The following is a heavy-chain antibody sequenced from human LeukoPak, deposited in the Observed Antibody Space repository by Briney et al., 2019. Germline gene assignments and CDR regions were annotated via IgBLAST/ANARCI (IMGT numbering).Heavy chain of an antibody. D-gene: IGHD3-16*01. V-gene: IGHV4-30-4*01. CDR3: ARAGIMITFGGVIVTFDY. CDR1: GGSFSGYY. CDR2: IYYSGST. Sequence: SETLSLTCAVYGGSFSGYYWSWIRQPPGKGLEWIGYIYYSGSTYYNPSLKSRVTISVDTSKNQFSLKLSSVTAADTAVYYCARAGIMITFGGVIVTFDYWGQGTLVTVSS. J-gene: IGHJ4*02.